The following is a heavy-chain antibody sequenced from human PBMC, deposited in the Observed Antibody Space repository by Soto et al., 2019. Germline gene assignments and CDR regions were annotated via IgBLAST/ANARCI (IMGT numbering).Heavy chain of an antibody. Sequence: GESLKISCKGSGYSFTSYWIGWVRQMPGKGLEWMGIIYPGDSDTRYSPSLQGQVTISADKSISTAYLQWSSLKASDTAMYYCASHKGYSSSSEGWFDPWGQGTLVTVSS. J-gene: IGHJ5*02. D-gene: IGHD6-6*01. CDR1: GYSFTSYW. CDR2: IYPGDSDT. V-gene: IGHV5-51*01. CDR3: ASHKGYSSSSEGWFDP.